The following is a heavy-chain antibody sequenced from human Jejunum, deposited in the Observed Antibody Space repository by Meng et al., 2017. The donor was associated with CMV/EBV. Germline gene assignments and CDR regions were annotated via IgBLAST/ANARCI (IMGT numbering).Heavy chain of an antibody. Sequence: ISSYYWSWVRQSPGKGLEWLGYIHYSESTKYNPSLESRVTISIDTSKNQFFLNLSSVTAADTAVYYCARVPAELGSSSSWYYFDSWGQGTLVTVSS. D-gene: IGHD6-13*01. CDR1: ISSYY. V-gene: IGHV4-59*01. J-gene: IGHJ4*02. CDR2: IHYSEST. CDR3: ARVPAELGSSSSWYYFDS.